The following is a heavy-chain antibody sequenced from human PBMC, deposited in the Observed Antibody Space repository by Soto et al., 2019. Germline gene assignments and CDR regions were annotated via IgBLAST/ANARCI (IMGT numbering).Heavy chain of an antibody. D-gene: IGHD3-3*01. CDR3: ARDPWNY. Sequence: QVHLLQSGAEVKKPGASVRVSCKTSGYTFSSYSMHWVRQAPGQGLEWMGIVNPGGSTYFPQRLQGRLTMTRDTSTDTVYLELSSLRSEDTAVYYCARDPWNYWGQGTLVTVSS. V-gene: IGHV1-46*04. CDR2: VNPGGST. J-gene: IGHJ4*02. CDR1: GYTFSSYS.